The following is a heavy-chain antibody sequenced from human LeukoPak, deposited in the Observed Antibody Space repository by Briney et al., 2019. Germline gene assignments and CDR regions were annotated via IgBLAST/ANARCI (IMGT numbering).Heavy chain of an antibody. CDR2: VFYTGSA. D-gene: IGHD3-10*01. V-gene: IGHV4-39*01. J-gene: IGHJ5*02. CDR1: GDSIGSSNYY. CDR3: ARQGLAVEVLLWFGELLRGPPPDNWFDP. Sequence: SETLSLTCTVSGDSIGSSNYYWGWLRQPPGKGLEWIGSVFYTGSAYYNSSLKSRVIISVDTSKNQFSLKLSSVTAADTAVYYCARQGLAVEVLLWFGELLRGPPPDNWFDPWGQGTLVTVSS.